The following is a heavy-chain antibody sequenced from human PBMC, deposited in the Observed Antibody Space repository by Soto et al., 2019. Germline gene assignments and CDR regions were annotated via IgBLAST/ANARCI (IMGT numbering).Heavy chain of an antibody. D-gene: IGHD6-6*01. CDR3: ARDGDSSSPFDI. CDR1: GYTFTGNY. J-gene: IGHJ3*02. CDR2: INPNSGGT. Sequence: QVQLVQSGAEVKKPRASVKVSCKASGYTFTGNYMHWVRQAPGQGLEWMGWINPNSGGTNYAQKFQGRLPVTRDTSISTAYMELSRLRSDDTAVYYCARDGDSSSPFDIWGQGTMVTVSS. V-gene: IGHV1-2*02.